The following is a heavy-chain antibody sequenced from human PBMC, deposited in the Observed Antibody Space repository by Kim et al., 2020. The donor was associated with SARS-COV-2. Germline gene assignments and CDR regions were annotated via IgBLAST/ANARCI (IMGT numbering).Heavy chain of an antibody. J-gene: IGHJ5*02. Sequence: DSVKGRFTISRDNAKNTRYLQMNSLRAEDTAVYYCARDLLHGSENWFDPWGQGTLVTVSS. V-gene: IGHV3-74*01. D-gene: IGHD6-25*01. CDR3: ARDLLHGSENWFDP.